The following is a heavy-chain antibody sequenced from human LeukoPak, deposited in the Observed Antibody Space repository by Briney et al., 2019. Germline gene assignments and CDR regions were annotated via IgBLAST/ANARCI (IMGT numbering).Heavy chain of an antibody. D-gene: IGHD6-6*01. V-gene: IGHV4-34*01. Sequence: SETLSLTCAVYGGPFSGYYWSWIRQPPGKGLEWIGEINHSGSTNYNPSLKSRVTISVDTSKNQFSLKLSSVTAADTAVYYCARGGGSSSSALDYWGQGTLVTVSS. J-gene: IGHJ4*02. CDR1: GGPFSGYY. CDR3: ARGGGSSSSALDY. CDR2: INHSGST.